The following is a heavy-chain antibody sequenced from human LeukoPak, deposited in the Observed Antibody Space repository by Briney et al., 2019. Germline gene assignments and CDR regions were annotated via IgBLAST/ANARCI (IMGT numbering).Heavy chain of an antibody. V-gene: IGHV1-2*06. CDR2: INPNSGGT. J-gene: IGHJ6*03. CDR1: GYTFTGYC. D-gene: IGHD1-7*01. CDR3: ARAITGTTYYYYYYMDV. Sequence: ASVKLSCEASGYTFTGYCMHWVRQAPGQGLEWMGRINPNSGGTNYAHKFQGRVTMTRDTSISTAYMELSRLRSDDTAVYYCARAITGTTYYYYYYMDVWGKGTTVTVSS.